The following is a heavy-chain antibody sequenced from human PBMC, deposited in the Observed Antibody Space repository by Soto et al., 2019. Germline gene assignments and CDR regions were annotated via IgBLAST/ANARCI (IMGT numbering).Heavy chain of an antibody. Sequence: SGPTLVNPTQTLTLTCTFSGFSLSTSGVGVGWIRQPPGKALEWLALIYWDDDKRYSPSLKSRLTITKDTSKNQVVLTMTNMDPVDTATYYCAHGPIFFCSGGSCYSHLAYCGQGSLVPVSS. CDR1: GFSLSTSGVG. D-gene: IGHD2-15*01. CDR2: IYWDDDK. CDR3: AHGPIFFCSGGSCYSHLAY. J-gene: IGHJ1*01. V-gene: IGHV2-5*02.